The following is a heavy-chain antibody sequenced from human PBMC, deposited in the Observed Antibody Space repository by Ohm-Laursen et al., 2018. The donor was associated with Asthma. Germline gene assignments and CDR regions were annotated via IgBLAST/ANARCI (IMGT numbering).Heavy chain of an antibody. Sequence: ASVKVSCNASGGTFSSYAISWVRQAPGQELEWMGGIIPIFGIANYAQKFQGRVTITADKSTSTAYMELSSLRSEDTAVYYCAREIANEENAFDIWGQGTMVTVSS. CDR2: IIPIFGIA. J-gene: IGHJ3*02. CDR1: GGTFSSYA. V-gene: IGHV1-69*10. CDR3: AREIANEENAFDI.